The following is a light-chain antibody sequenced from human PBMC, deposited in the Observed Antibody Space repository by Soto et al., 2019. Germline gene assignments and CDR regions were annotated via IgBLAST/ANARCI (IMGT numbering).Light chain of an antibody. Sequence: QSVLTQLPSVSAAPGQTVTISCSGSSSNIGNDYVAWYLQVPGTAPKLLMYENDKRPSGIPDRFSGSKSGTSATLAITGLQTGDEADYYCATWDSTLTVGVFGGGTQLTVL. CDR3: ATWDSTLTVGV. CDR1: SSNIGNDY. CDR2: END. V-gene: IGLV1-51*02. J-gene: IGLJ3*02.